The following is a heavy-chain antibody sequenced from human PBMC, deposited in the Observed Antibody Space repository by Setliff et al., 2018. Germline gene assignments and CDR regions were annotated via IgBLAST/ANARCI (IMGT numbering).Heavy chain of an antibody. D-gene: IGHD6-6*01. J-gene: IGHJ4*02. CDR3: VREGYSEYFQDWGRNIAARLLDS. V-gene: IGHV4-59*02. CDR1: GASVSSHY. Sequence: SETLSLTCNVSGASVSSHYWDWIRQPPGKGLEWIGFISYSGITTYNVSLKSRVSISVDTSKNQLSLTLSSVPAADTAVYYCVREGYSEYFQDWGRNIAARLLDSWGQGTPVTVSS. CDR2: ISYSGIT.